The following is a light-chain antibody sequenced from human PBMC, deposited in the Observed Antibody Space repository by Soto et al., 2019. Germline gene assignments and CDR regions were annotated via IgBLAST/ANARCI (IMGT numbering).Light chain of an antibody. CDR3: QQYNSYPT. CDR2: DAS. Sequence: DIQMTQSPSSLSASVGDRVTITCRTSQSVDNYLNWYQQKPGKAPKLLIYDASSLESGVPSRFSGSGSGTEFTLTISSLQPDDFATYYCQQYNSYPTFGQGTKVDIK. J-gene: IGKJ1*01. V-gene: IGKV1-5*01. CDR1: QSVDNY.